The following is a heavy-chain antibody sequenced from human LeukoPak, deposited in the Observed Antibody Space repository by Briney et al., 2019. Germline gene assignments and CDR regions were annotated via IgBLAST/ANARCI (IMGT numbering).Heavy chain of an antibody. Sequence: PGGSLKLSCAASGFTFSDYYMSWIRQAPGKGLEWVSYISSSGSTIYYADSVKGRFTISSDNAKNYLYLQMTSLRAEDTAVYYCARVRGVIPSDAVDIWGQGTMVTVSS. CDR3: ARVRGVIPSDAVDI. J-gene: IGHJ3*02. V-gene: IGHV3-11*01. CDR1: GFTFSDYY. CDR2: ISSSGSTI. D-gene: IGHD3-10*01.